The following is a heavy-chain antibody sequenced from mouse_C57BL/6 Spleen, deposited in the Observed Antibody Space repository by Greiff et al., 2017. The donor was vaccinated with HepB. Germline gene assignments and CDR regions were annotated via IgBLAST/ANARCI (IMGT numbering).Heavy chain of an antibody. D-gene: IGHD2-3*01. CDR3: ARDGYPAMDY. Sequence: DVKLQESGPELVKPGASVKMSCKASGYTFTDYNMHWVKQSHGKSLEWIGYINPNNGGTSYNQKFKGKATLTVNKSSSTAYMELRSLTSEDSAVYYCARDGYPAMDYWGQGTSVTVSS. CDR2: INPNNGGT. V-gene: IGHV1-22*01. CDR1: GYTFTDYN. J-gene: IGHJ4*01.